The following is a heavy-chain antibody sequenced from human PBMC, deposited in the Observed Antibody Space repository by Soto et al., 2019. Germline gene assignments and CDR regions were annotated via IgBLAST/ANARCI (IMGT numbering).Heavy chain of an antibody. J-gene: IGHJ4*02. Sequence: QLQLQESGPGLVKPSETLSLTCTVSGGSISSSTYYWGWIRQPPGKGLEWIGSIYFGGSTYYNPSLKCRVTISVDTSKSQFSLKLSSVTAADTAVYYCARRGGPADFWGQGTLVTVSS. CDR1: GGSISSSTYY. V-gene: IGHV4-39*01. D-gene: IGHD2-15*01. CDR3: ARRGGPADF. CDR2: IYFGGST.